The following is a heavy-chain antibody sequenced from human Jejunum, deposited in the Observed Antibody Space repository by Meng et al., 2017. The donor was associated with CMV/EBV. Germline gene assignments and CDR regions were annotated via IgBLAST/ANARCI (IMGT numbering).Heavy chain of an antibody. J-gene: IGHJ4*02. CDR3: TTLYGDSIS. V-gene: IGHV4-4*02. CDR2: IYHSGRT. CDR1: GGSIRNEQW. D-gene: IGHD4-17*01. Sequence: VHLPGSGPGLGKPSGTLSRTCGVSGGSIRNEQWWSWVRQAPGKGLEWIGEIYHSGRTNYNPSVKSRVSMSVDKSQNHFSLRLSSVTAADTAVYYCTTLYGDSISWGQGTLVTVSS.